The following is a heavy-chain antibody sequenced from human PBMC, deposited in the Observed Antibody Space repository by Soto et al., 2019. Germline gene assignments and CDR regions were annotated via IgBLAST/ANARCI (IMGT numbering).Heavy chain of an antibody. CDR2: INPNSGGT. J-gene: IGHJ6*02. V-gene: IGHV1-2*04. D-gene: IGHD3-10*01. Sequence: MGWINPNSGGTNYAQKFQGWVTMTRDTSISTAYMEXSRLSSDDTAVYYCARDLITMVRGHEKTLYXMDVWGQGXTVTVSS. CDR3: ARDLITMVRGHEKTLYXMDV.